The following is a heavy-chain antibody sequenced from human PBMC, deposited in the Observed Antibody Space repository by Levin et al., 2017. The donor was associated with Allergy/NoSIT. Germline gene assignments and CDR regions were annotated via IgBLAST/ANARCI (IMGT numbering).Heavy chain of an antibody. V-gene: IGHV1-18*01. J-gene: IGHJ5*02. CDR2: ISGYNGNT. D-gene: IGHD3/OR15-3a*01. CDR1: GSTFTNYG. CDR3: ARDGVYDFRSPHYWGYVDL. Sequence: GGSLRLSCKASGSTFTNYGVSWVRQFPGQGLEWMGWISGYNGNTIYPQKLQGRVTLTIDTSTTTVFMELRGLTSDDTALYYCARDGVYDFRSPHYWGYVDLWGQGTLVTVSS.